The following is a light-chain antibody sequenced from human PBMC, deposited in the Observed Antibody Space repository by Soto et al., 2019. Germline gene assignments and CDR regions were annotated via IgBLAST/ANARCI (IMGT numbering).Light chain of an antibody. CDR3: SSYTSNTHPYI. CDR2: DVT. V-gene: IGLV2-14*01. Sequence: QSVLTQPASVSGSPGQSITISFTGTSSDVGGYNYVSCYQQRPGKAPKRMSYDVTSRPAGASNRSSPSKSGTTASLTISGPRTQDEADYTCSSYTSNTHPYIFGTGTKVTVL. CDR1: SSDVGGYNY. J-gene: IGLJ1*01.